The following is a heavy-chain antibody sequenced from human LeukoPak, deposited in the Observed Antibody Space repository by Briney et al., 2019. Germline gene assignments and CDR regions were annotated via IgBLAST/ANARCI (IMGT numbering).Heavy chain of an antibody. V-gene: IGHV3-7*01. CDR1: GFTFSSYA. D-gene: IGHD2-15*01. J-gene: IGHJ6*03. CDR2: INQDGSEK. Sequence: PGGSLRLSCAASGFTFSSYAMSWVRQAPGKGLEWVANINQDGSEKYYVDSVKGRFTISRDNAKNSLYLQMNSLRAEDTAVYYCAGYPGGYCSGGSCYSGYYYYYMDVWGKGTTVTISS. CDR3: AGYPGGYCSGGSCYSGYYYYYMDV.